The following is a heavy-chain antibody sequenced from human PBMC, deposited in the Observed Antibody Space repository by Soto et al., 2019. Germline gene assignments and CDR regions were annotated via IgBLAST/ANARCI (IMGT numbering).Heavy chain of an antibody. V-gene: IGHV1-8*01. CDR1: GYTFTSCG. J-gene: IGHJ6*03. Sequence: EASVKVCCKASGYTFTSCGIRWVRQATGQGLEWMGWMNPNSGNTGYAQKFQGRVTMTRNTSISTAYMELSSLRSEDTAVYYCARFGITMVRGVIRSYYYYYMDVWGKGTTVTVSS. D-gene: IGHD3-10*01. CDR2: MNPNSGNT. CDR3: ARFGITMVRGVIRSYYYYYMDV.